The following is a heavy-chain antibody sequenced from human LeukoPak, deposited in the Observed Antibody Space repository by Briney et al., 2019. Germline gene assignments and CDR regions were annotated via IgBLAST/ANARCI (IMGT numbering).Heavy chain of an antibody. CDR2: MNPNSGNT. V-gene: IGHV1-8*03. J-gene: IGHJ4*02. Sequence: ASVKVSCKASGYTFTSYDINWVRQATGQGLEWMGWMNPNSGNTGYAQKFQGGVTITRNTSISTAYMELSSLRSEDTAVYYCARGLGWELHSDYFDYWGQGTLVTVSS. D-gene: IGHD1-26*01. CDR1: GYTFTSYD. CDR3: ARGLGWELHSDYFDY.